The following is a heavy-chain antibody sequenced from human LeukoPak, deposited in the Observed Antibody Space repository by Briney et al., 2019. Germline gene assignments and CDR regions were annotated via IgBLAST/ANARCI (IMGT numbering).Heavy chain of an antibody. Sequence: SVKVSCKASGGTFISYAISWVRQAPGQGLEWMGGIIPIFGTANYAQKFQGRVTITTDESTSTAYMELSSLRSEDTAVYYCARRSSSSGGFDYWGQGTLVTVSS. J-gene: IGHJ4*02. CDR1: GGTFISYA. CDR2: IIPIFGTA. D-gene: IGHD6-6*01. CDR3: ARRSSSSGGFDY. V-gene: IGHV1-69*05.